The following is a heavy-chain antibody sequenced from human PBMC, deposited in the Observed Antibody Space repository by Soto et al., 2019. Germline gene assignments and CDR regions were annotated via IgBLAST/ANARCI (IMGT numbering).Heavy chain of an antibody. CDR3: ASTPWAARSLFDP. D-gene: IGHD6-6*01. Sequence: SETLSLTCTVSGGSISSGGYYWSWIRQHPGKGLEWIGYIYYSGSTYYNPSLKSRVTISVDTSKNQFSLKLSSVTAADTAVYYCASTPWAARSLFDPWGQGTLVTVSA. J-gene: IGHJ5*02. CDR1: GGSISSGGYY. CDR2: IYYSGST. V-gene: IGHV4-31*03.